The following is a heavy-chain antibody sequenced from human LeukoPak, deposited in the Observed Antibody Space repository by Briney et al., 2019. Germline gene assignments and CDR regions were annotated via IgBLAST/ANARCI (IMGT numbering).Heavy chain of an antibody. CDR1: GYTFTGYD. D-gene: IGHD3-10*01. J-gene: IGHJ4*02. CDR3: ARGKTMIRGIIMTLFDY. CDR2: INPNSDNT. Sequence: GASVKVSCKASGYTFTGYDINWVRQATGQGLEWMGWINPNSDNTGYAQKFQGRVTMTRNTSISAAYMELSSLTSEDTAVYFCARGKTMIRGIIMTLFDYWGQGTPVTVSS. V-gene: IGHV1-8*01.